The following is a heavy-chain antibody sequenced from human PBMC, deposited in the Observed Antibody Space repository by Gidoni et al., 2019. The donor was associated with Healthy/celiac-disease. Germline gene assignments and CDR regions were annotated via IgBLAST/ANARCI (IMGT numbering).Heavy chain of an antibody. CDR1: GFTFSSYW. CDR3: ARDSRKEYCSGGSCYKYYYYGMDV. V-gene: IGHV3-7*01. Sequence: EVQLVESGGGLVQPGGSLRLSCAASGFTFSSYWMRWVRQAPGKGLVWVANIKQDGSEKYYVDSVKGRFTISRDNAKNSLYLQMNSLRAEDTAVYYCARDSRKEYCSGGSCYKYYYYGMDVWGQGTTVTVSS. CDR2: IKQDGSEK. J-gene: IGHJ6*02. D-gene: IGHD2-15*01.